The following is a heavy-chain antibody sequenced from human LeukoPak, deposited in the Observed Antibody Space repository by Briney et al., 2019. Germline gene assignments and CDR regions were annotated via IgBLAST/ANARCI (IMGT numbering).Heavy chain of an antibody. J-gene: IGHJ4*02. CDR1: GLTFSSYD. V-gene: IGHV3-23*01. Sequence: GGSLRLSCAVSGLTFSSYDMSWVRQAPGKGLEWVSGISASGGITYYADSVKGRFTISRDNSKNTLYLQMNSLRAEDTAVYYCAKADHYYGSGSYDYWGQGTLVTVSS. D-gene: IGHD3-10*01. CDR3: AKADHYYGSGSYDY. CDR2: ISASGGIT.